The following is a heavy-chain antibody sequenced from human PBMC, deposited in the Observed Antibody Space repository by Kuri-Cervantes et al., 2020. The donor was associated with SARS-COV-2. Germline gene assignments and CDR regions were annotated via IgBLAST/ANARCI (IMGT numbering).Heavy chain of an antibody. CDR1: GRSLISGGYY. D-gene: IGHD1-7*01. V-gene: IGHV4-31*03. CDR2: IYHTGKT. Sequence: SETLSLTCNVSGRSLISGGYYWTWIRQHPGKGLEWIGYIYHTGKTYYNPSLENRIAMSIDTSKNQFSLKLTSVTAADTAIYYCARDGHTNWNYFDPWGQGTLVTVSS. J-gene: IGHJ5*02. CDR3: ARDGHTNWNYFDP.